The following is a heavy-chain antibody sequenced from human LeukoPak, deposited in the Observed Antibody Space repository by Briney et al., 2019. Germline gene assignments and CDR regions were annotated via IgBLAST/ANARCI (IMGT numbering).Heavy chain of an antibody. CDR2: INHSGST. CDR1: GGSFSGYY. Sequence: PSETLSLTCAVYGGSFSGYYWSWIRQPPGKGLEWIGEINHSGSTNYNPSLKSRVTISVDTSKNQFSLKLSSVTAADTVVYYCARGVATIDDAFDIWGQGTMVTVSS. D-gene: IGHD5-24*01. V-gene: IGHV4-34*01. J-gene: IGHJ3*02. CDR3: ARGVATIDDAFDI.